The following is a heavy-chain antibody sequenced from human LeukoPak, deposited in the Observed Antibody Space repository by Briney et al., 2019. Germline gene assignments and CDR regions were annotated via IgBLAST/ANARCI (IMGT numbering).Heavy chain of an antibody. Sequence: KTGGSLRLSCAASGFTFSSYSMNWVRQAPGKGLEWVSSISSSSSYIYYADSVKGRFTISRDNAKNSLYLQMNSLRAEDTAVYYCASGQITSYYDFWSAQYAASAFDIWGQGTMVTVSS. V-gene: IGHV3-21*01. CDR1: GFTFSSYS. CDR2: ISSSSSYI. J-gene: IGHJ3*02. CDR3: ASGQITSYYDFWSAQYAASAFDI. D-gene: IGHD3-3*01.